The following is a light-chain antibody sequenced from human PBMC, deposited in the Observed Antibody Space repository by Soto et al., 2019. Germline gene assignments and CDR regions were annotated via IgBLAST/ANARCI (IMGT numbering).Light chain of an antibody. V-gene: IGKV3-20*01. CDR1: QSVSSY. CDR2: GAS. Sequence: EIVLTQSPATLSLSPGERATLSFRASQSVSSYLAWYQQKPGQAPRLLIYGASNRATGILDRFSGSGSGTDFTLTISRLEPEGFAVYYCQHYSSSRTLGQGSKGDTK. J-gene: IGKJ1*01. CDR3: QHYSSSRT.